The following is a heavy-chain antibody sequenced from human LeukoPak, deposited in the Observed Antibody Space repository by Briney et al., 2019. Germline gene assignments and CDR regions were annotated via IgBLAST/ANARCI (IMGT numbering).Heavy chain of an antibody. CDR2: IYYSGST. V-gene: IGHV4-31*03. J-gene: IGHJ6*04. D-gene: IGHD2-2*01. CDR1: GGSISSAGYY. Sequence: SETLSLTCTVSGGSISSAGYYWSWIRQHPGKGLEWIGYIYYSGSTYYNPSLKSRVTISVDTSKNQFSLKLSSVTAADTAVYYCTRVSCNSASRKRYYYYGMDVWGKGTTVTVSS. CDR3: TRVSCNSASRKRYYYYGMDV.